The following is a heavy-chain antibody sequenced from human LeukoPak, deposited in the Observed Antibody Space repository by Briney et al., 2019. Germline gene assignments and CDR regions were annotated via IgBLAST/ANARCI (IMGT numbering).Heavy chain of an antibody. CDR2: IKSKTDGGTT. V-gene: IGHV3-15*01. CDR3: TNYYDSSGYYYDY. J-gene: IGHJ4*02. D-gene: IGHD3-22*01. Sequence: GGSLRLSCAASGFTFSNAWMSWVRQAPGKGLEWVGRIKSKTDGGTTDYAAPVKGRFTISRDDPKNTLYLQMNSLKTEDTAVYYCTNYYDSSGYYYDYWGQGTLVTVSS. CDR1: GFTFSNAW.